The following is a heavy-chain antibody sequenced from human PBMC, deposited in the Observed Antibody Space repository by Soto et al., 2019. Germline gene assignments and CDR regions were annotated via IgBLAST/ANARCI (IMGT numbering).Heavy chain of an antibody. Sequence: SLRLSCAASGFSFDGYAMHWVRQAPGRGLEWVSGLSWNSRGIDYADSVKGRFTISRDNSRNTLYLHMDSLRAEDTAVYYCARGRGSTGYLGREHYFDYWGQGTLVTVSS. CDR3: ARGRGSTGYLGREHYFDY. D-gene: IGHD2-2*01. V-gene: IGHV3-9*01. J-gene: IGHJ4*02. CDR2: LSWNSRGI. CDR1: GFSFDGYA.